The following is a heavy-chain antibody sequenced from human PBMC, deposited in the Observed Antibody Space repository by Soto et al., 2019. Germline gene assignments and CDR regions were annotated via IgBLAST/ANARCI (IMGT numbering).Heavy chain of an antibody. Sequence: QINLIESGPTLVKPTQTLTLTCTFSGFSLSTSGAAVGWVSQPPGRALEWLALTYWEGDKPYNASLGNTLTITKDTCMSQVVLALTNVDLGDTSTYYCAHRATMTFFGLIIDNGIWFDPWGQGTRVIVSS. V-gene: IGHV2-5*02. CDR1: GFSLSTSGAA. J-gene: IGHJ5*02. D-gene: IGHD3-22*01. CDR3: AHRATMTFFGLIIDNGIWFDP. CDR2: TYWEGDK.